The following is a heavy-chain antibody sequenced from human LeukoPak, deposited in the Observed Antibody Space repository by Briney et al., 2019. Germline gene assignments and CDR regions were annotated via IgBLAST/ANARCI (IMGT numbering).Heavy chain of an antibody. D-gene: IGHD6-13*01. J-gene: IGHJ5*02. V-gene: IGHV1-24*01. CDR1: GYTLTELS. CDR2: FDPEDGET. Sequence: GASVKVSCKVSGYTLTELSMHWVRQAPGKGLEWMGGFDPEDGETIYAQKFQGRVTMTEDTSTDTAYMELSSLRSEDTAVYYCATWGAYSSSWPYNWFDPWGQGTLVTVSS. CDR3: ATWGAYSSSWPYNWFDP.